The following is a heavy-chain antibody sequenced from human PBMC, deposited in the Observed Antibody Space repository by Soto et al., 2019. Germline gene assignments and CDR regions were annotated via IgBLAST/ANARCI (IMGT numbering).Heavy chain of an antibody. CDR1: GDSVSSGNYY. J-gene: IGHJ5*02. D-gene: IGHD3-16*01. CDR3: GRVPVDTYMIYWSDP. Sequence: QVQFQESGPGLVKPSETLSLTCTVSGDSVSSGNYYWSWIRQPPGKGLEWIGSIYFTGNTNYNPSLKSRLTMSIDTSRNLFSLRLGSVTAAYTAVYYCGRVPVDTYMIYWSDPWGQGTLVTVSS. V-gene: IGHV4-61*01. CDR2: IYFTGNT.